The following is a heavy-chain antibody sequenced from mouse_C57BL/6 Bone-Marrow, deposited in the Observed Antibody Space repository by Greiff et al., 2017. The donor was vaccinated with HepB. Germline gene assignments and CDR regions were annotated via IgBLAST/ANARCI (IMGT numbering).Heavy chain of an antibody. V-gene: IGHV5-9-1*02. Sequence: EVKLMESGAGLVKPGGSLKLSCAASGFTFSSYAMSWVRQTPEKRLEWVAYISSGGDYIYYADTVKGRFTISRDNARNTLYLKMSSLESEDTAMYYCTNYYGSSWFAYWGQGTLVTVSA. D-gene: IGHD1-1*01. J-gene: IGHJ3*01. CDR1: GFTFSSYA. CDR2: ISSGGDYI. CDR3: TNYYGSSWFAY.